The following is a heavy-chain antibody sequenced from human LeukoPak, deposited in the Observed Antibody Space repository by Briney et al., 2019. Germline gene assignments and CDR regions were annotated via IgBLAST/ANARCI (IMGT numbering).Heavy chain of an antibody. J-gene: IGHJ4*02. CDR1: GFTVISNY. CDR2: IYSGGST. Sequence: GGALRLSCAASGFTVISNYMSWVRQAPGKGLEWVSVIYSGGSTYYADSVKGRFTISRDNPKNTLYLQMKSLRAEDTAVYYCARDLGYSCAWGYWGQGTLVTVPS. V-gene: IGHV3-53*01. D-gene: IGHD5-12*01. CDR3: ARDLGYSCAWGY.